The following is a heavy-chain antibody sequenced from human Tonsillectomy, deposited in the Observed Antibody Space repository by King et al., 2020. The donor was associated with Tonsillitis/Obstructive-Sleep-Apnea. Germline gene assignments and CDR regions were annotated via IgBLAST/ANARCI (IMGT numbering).Heavy chain of an antibody. D-gene: IGHD2-2*02. Sequence: VQLVESGGGVVQPGRSLRLSCAASGFTFSTYAMHWVRQAPGKGLEWVAVISYDGSNNYYADSVKGRFTISRDNSKNTLYLQMNSLRAEDTAVYYCARDRDCRSTSGYNAFDIWGQGTMVTVSS. V-gene: IGHV3-30*04. CDR1: GFTFSTYA. CDR3: ARDRDCRSTSGYNAFDI. CDR2: ISYDGSNN. J-gene: IGHJ3*02.